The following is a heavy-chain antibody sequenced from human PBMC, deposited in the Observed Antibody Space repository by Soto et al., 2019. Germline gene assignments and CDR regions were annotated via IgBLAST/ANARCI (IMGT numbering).Heavy chain of an antibody. CDR2: VSAYNGEK. D-gene: IGHD6-6*01. CDR1: GYTFTNYG. Sequence: VPLVQSGAEAKKPGASVKVSCKASGYTFTNYGINWVRQAPGQGLEWLGWVSAYNGEKRYAQRVQARVIMTTDTSTTTAYMELRSLRSDDTAVYYCSRGTSIPASGDYWGQGTRVTVSS. V-gene: IGHV1-18*01. CDR3: SRGTSIPASGDY. J-gene: IGHJ4*01.